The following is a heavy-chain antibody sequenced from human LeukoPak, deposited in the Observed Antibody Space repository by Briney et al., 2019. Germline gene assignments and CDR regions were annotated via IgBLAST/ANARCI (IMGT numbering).Heavy chain of an antibody. Sequence: GGSLRLSCAASGFTFTRNAMAWVRQAPGKGLEWVSAIDGSGGTTFYAESVKGRVTISRFQSTNTVYLQMNSLRADDTAVYYCAKAHCSSTSCSRADNWGQGTLVTVSS. CDR1: GFTFTRNA. CDR3: AKAHCSSTSCSRADN. D-gene: IGHD2-2*01. V-gene: IGHV3-23*01. J-gene: IGHJ4*02. CDR2: IDGSGGTT.